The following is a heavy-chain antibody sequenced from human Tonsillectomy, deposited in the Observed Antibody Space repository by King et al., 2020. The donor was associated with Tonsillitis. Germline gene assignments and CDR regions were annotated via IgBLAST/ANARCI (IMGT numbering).Heavy chain of an antibody. V-gene: IGHV3-15*07. D-gene: IGHD2-15*01. CDR1: GFTFSNAW. J-gene: IGHJ3*02. CDR2: IKSKTDGGTT. CDR3: TTVFVVVVAAMPDAFDI. Sequence: VQLVESGGGLVKPGGSLRLSCAASGFTFSNAWMNWVRQAPGKGLEWVGRIKSKTDGGTTDYAAPVKGRFTISRDGSKNTLYLQMNSLKTEDTAVYYCTTVFVVVVAAMPDAFDIWGQGTMVTVSS.